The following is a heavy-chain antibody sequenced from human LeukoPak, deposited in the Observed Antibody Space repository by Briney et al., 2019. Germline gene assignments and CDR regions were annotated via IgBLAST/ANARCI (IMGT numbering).Heavy chain of an antibody. D-gene: IGHD2-21*02. J-gene: IGHJ2*01. V-gene: IGHV4-59*01. CDR3: ARSGGWVTAYWYFEV. Sequence: PSETLSLTCTVSGGXISSYYWSWIRQTPGKGVEWIGGTHHSGNNNYNPSLKSRVTISQDMSKNSFSLSLTSVTAADTAVYYCARSGGWVTAYWYFEVWGRGTLVTVSS. CDR1: GGXISSYY. CDR2: THHSGNN.